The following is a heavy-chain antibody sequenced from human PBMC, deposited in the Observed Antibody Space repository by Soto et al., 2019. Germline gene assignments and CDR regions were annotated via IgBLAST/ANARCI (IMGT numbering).Heavy chain of an antibody. D-gene: IGHD3-3*01. J-gene: IGHJ6*02. V-gene: IGHV1-69*13. CDR1: GGTFSSYA. CDR2: IIPIFGTA. Sequence: SVKVSCKASGGTFSSYAISWVRQAPGQGLEWMGGIIPIFGTANYAQKFQGRVTITADESTSTAYMELSSLRSEDTAVYYCAEAYYDFWSGYPRGYYGMDVWGQGTTVTV. CDR3: AEAYYDFWSGYPRGYYGMDV.